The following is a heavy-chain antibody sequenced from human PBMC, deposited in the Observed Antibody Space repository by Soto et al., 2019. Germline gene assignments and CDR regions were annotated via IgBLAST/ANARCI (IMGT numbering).Heavy chain of an antibody. D-gene: IGHD3-3*01. CDR2: IFSNDEK. J-gene: IGHJ5*02. CDR3: ARTPSGNYDFWSGYYTLGWIDP. Sequence: QVTLKESGPVLVKPTETLTLTCTASGFSLSNARMGVSWIRQPPGKALEWLAHIFSNDEKSYSTSLKSRLTIAKGTSKSQVVLTMTNRVPVDTATYYCARTPSGNYDFWSGYYTLGWIDPWGQGTLVTVSS. V-gene: IGHV2-26*01. CDR1: GFSLSNARMG.